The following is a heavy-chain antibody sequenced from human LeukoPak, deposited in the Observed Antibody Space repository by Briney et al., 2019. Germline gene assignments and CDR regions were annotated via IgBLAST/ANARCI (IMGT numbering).Heavy chain of an antibody. J-gene: IGHJ5*02. Sequence: ASVKVSCKASGGTFSSYAISWVRQAPGQGLEWMGWISAYNGNTNYAQKLQGRVTMTTDTSTSTAYMELRSLRSDDTAVYYCARAGIVRFPFDPWGQGTLVTVSS. D-gene: IGHD3-3*01. CDR2: ISAYNGNT. V-gene: IGHV1-18*01. CDR1: GGTFSSYA. CDR3: ARAGIVRFPFDP.